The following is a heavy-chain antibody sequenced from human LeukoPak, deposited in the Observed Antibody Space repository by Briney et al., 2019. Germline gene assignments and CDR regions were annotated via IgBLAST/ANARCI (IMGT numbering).Heavy chain of an antibody. Sequence: ASGKVSCKASGYTFTSYYMHWVRHAPGQGLGRMGIINPSGGSTSYAQKFQGRVTMTRDTSTSTVYMELSSLRSEDTAVYYCARSSAYYGPGSPRIQIDYWGQGTLVTVSS. CDR1: GYTFTSYY. CDR2: INPSGGST. D-gene: IGHD3-10*01. J-gene: IGHJ4*02. CDR3: ARSSAYYGPGSPRIQIDY. V-gene: IGHV1-46*01.